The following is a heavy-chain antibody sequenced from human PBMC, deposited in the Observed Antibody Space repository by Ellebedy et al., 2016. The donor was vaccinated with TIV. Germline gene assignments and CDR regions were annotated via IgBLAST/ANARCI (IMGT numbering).Heavy chain of an antibody. D-gene: IGHD3-3*01. Sequence: GESLKISXAASGFTFSSYAMHWVRQAPGKGLEWVAVISYDGSNKYYADSVKGRFTISRDNSKNTLYLQMNSLRAEDTAVYYCAREIDFWSGSYLDYWGQGTLVTVSS. CDR1: GFTFSSYA. J-gene: IGHJ4*02. V-gene: IGHV3-30-3*01. CDR2: ISYDGSNK. CDR3: AREIDFWSGSYLDY.